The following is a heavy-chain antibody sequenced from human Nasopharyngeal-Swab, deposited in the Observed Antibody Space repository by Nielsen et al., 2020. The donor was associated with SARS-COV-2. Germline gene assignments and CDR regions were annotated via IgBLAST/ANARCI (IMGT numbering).Heavy chain of an antibody. Sequence: GESLKISCAASGFTFSSYAMSWVRQAPGKGLEWVAVISYDGSNKYYADSVKGRFTISRDNSKNTLYLQMNSLRAEDTAVYYCARDTGSSLQHWGQGTLVTVSS. CDR3: ARDTGSSLQH. CDR2: ISYDGSNK. J-gene: IGHJ1*01. V-gene: IGHV3-30*04. D-gene: IGHD6-13*01. CDR1: GFTFSSYA.